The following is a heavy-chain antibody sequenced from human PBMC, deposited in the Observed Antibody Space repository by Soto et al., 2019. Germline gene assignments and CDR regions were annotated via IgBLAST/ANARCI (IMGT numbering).Heavy chain of an antibody. CDR1: GGSISSYY. CDR2: IYYSGST. CDR3: ARDRSRGVIPYYYYYYGMDV. Sequence: SETLSLTCTVSGGSISSYYWSWIRQPPGKGLEWIGYIYYSGSTNYNPSLKSRVTISVDTSKNQFSLKLSSVTAADTAVYYCARDRSRGVIPYYYYYYGMDVWGQGTTVTVSS. D-gene: IGHD3-10*01. J-gene: IGHJ6*02. V-gene: IGHV4-59*01.